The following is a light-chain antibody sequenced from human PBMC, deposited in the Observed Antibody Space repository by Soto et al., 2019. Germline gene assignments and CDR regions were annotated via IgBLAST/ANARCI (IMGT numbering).Light chain of an antibody. CDR3: QQYDSTPPT. V-gene: IGKV3-20*01. Sequence: EIVLTQSPGTLSLSPGDRATLSCRASQSVNSNYLAWYQRKPCQAPRLLIYGASNRATDIPYRFSASGSGTDFTLTITRLEADDFAVYYCQQYDSTPPTFGQGTKVEVK. J-gene: IGKJ1*01. CDR1: QSVNSNY. CDR2: GAS.